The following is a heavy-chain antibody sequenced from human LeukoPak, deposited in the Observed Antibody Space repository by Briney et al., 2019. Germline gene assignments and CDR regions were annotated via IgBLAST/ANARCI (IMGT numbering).Heavy chain of an antibody. D-gene: IGHD5-18*01. CDR2: ISYDGSNK. Sequence: GRSLRLSCAASGFTFSSYGMHWVRQAPGKGLEWVAVISYDGSNKYYADSVKGRFTISRDNSKNTLYLQMNSLRAEDTAVYYCAKGGGYSYGSTDYRPFDYWGQGTLVTVSS. CDR3: AKGGGYSYGSTDYRPFDY. V-gene: IGHV3-30*18. CDR1: GFTFSSYG. J-gene: IGHJ4*02.